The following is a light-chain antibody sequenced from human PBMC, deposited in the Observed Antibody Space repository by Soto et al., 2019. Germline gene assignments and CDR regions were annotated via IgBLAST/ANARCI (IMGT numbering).Light chain of an antibody. J-gene: IGLJ1*01. V-gene: IGLV2-8*01. CDR2: EVS. CDR1: SSDVGGYNY. CDR3: SSYAGSNNYV. Sequence: QSALTQPPSASGSPGQSVTISCTGTSSDVGGYNYVSWYQQHPGKAPKLMIYEVSQRPSGVPDRFSGSKSGNTASLTVSGLQAEDEADYYCSSYAGSNNYVFGTGTRSPS.